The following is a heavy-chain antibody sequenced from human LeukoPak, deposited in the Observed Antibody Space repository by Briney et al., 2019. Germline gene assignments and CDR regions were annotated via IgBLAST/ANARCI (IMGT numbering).Heavy chain of an antibody. Sequence: SETLSHTCTVSGGSISSSSYYWGWIRQPPGKGLEWIGSIYYSGSTYYNPSLKSRVTISVDTSKNQFSLKLSSVTAADTAVYYCARDDGGSGSYDYWGQGTLVTVSS. CDR1: GGSISSSSYY. J-gene: IGHJ4*02. D-gene: IGHD3-10*01. CDR3: ARDDGGSGSYDY. V-gene: IGHV4-39*07. CDR2: IYYSGST.